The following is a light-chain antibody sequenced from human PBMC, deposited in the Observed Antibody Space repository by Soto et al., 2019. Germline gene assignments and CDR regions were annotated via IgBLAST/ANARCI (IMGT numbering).Light chain of an antibody. V-gene: IGKV1-5*03. CDR1: QSINNW. CDR2: GAS. CDR3: QHYNGY. J-gene: IGKJ2*01. Sequence: DIQMTQSPSTLSASVGDRVTITCRASQSINNWLAWYQLKPGKAPKLLIYGASSLESGVPSRFSGSGSGTEFTLTISSLQPDDFATYYCQHYNGYFGQGTKLDLK.